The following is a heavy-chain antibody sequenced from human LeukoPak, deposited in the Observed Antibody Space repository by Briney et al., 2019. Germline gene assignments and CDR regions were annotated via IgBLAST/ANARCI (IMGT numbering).Heavy chain of an antibody. CDR2: ISGSGGST. CDR1: GFTFSSYG. Sequence: GGSLRLSCAASGFTFSSYGMHWVRQAPGKGLEWVSAISGSGGSTYYADSVKGRFTISRDNSKNTLYLQMNSLRAEDTAVYYCAKDRVVPAARFDYWGQGTLVTVSS. V-gene: IGHV3-23*01. J-gene: IGHJ4*02. D-gene: IGHD2-2*01. CDR3: AKDRVVPAARFDY.